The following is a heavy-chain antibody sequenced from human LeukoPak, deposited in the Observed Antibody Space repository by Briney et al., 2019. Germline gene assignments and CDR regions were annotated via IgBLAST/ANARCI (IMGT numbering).Heavy chain of an antibody. CDR2: ISANDGKT. Sequence: ASVNVSCKASGFVFTIYGFTWVRQAPGQGLEWMGWISANDGKTHYSEKHQGRVTMSTDTVTSTAYMELRSLRSDDTAVYYCARELHVERDDYWGQGTLVTVSS. D-gene: IGHD1-1*01. J-gene: IGHJ4*02. CDR1: GFVFTIYG. V-gene: IGHV1-18*01. CDR3: ARELHVERDDY.